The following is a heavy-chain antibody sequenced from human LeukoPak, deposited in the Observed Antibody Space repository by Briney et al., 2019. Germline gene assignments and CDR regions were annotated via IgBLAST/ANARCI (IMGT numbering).Heavy chain of an antibody. CDR1: GYTFTGYY. Sequence: ASVKVSCKASGYTFTGYYMHWVRQAPGQGLEWMGWINPNSGGTNYAQKFQGRVTMTRDTSISTAYMELSRLRSDDTAVYYCARDQSGSYSHFDYWGQGTLVTVSS. J-gene: IGHJ4*02. D-gene: IGHD1-26*01. CDR3: ARDQSGSYSHFDY. CDR2: INPNSGGT. V-gene: IGHV1-2*02.